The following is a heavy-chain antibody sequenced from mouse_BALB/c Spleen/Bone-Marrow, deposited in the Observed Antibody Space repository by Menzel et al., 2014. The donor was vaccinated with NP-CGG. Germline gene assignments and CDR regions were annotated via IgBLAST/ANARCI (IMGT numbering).Heavy chain of an antibody. V-gene: IGHV14-3*02. D-gene: IGHD4-1*01. J-gene: IGHJ4*01. CDR3: ARWEYYAMDY. Sequence: VQLKESGAELVKPGASVKLSCTASGFNIKDTYMHWVKQRPEQGLEWIGRIDPANGNTKYDPKFQGKATITADTSSNTAYLQLSSLTSEDTAVYYCARWEYYAMDYWGRGTSATVSS. CDR2: IDPANGNT. CDR1: GFNIKDTY.